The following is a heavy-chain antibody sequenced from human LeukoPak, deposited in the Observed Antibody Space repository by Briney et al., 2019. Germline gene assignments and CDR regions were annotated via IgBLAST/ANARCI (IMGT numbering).Heavy chain of an antibody. CDR2: IIPILGIA. Sequence: SVKVSCKASRGTFSSYTISWVRQAPGQGLEWMGRIIPILGIANYAQKFQGRVTITADKSTSTAYMELSSLRSEDTAVYYCARGADFYYYGMDVWGQGTTVTVSS. CDR1: RGTFSSYT. CDR3: ARGADFYYYGMDV. J-gene: IGHJ6*02. V-gene: IGHV1-69*02.